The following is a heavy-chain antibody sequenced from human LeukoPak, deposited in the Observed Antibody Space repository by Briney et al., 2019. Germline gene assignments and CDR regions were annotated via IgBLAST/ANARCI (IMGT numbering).Heavy chain of an antibody. D-gene: IGHD4-17*01. CDR3: ARDLITVTKGFDI. V-gene: IGHV4-59*11. CDR2: ISYIGST. CDR1: TDSFGSHY. J-gene: IGHJ3*02. Sequence: PSETLSLTCAVSTDSFGSHYWSWIWQPPGKGLEWIGYISYIGSTNYNPSLKSRVTISIDTSKNQFSLKLRSVTAADTAVYFCARDLITVTKGFDIWGQGTMVSVSS.